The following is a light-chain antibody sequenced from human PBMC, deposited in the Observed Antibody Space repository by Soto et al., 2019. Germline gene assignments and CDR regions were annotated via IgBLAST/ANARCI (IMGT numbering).Light chain of an antibody. CDR2: DAS. V-gene: IGKV3-11*01. Sequence: VLTQSPGTLSLSPGERATLSCRASQSVSSYLAWYRQRPGQAPRLLIYDASNRATGIPARFSGSGSGTHFTLTISSLEPEDFAVYFCQQRSTWPLFTFGPGTKVDIK. CDR1: QSVSSY. CDR3: QQRSTWPLFT. J-gene: IGKJ3*01.